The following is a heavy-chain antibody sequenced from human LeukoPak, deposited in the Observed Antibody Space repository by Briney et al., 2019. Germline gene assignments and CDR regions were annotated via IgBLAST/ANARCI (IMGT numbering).Heavy chain of an antibody. J-gene: IGHJ4*02. CDR3: ARMSRGYYYGSGIGPLDY. D-gene: IGHD3-10*01. CDR2: INHSGST. V-gene: IGHV4-34*01. CDR1: GGSFSGYY. Sequence: SETLSLTCAVYGGSFSGYYWSWIRQPPGKGLEWIGEINHSGSTNYNPSLKSRVTISVDTSKNQFSLKLSSVTAADTAVYYRARMSRGYYYGSGIGPLDYWGQGTLVTVSS.